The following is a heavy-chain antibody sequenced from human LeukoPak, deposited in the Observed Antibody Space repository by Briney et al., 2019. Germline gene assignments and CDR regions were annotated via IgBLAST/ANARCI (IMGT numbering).Heavy chain of an antibody. V-gene: IGHV1-69*05. CDR1: GGTFSSYA. CDR3: ARDCSGGSCDHFDY. CDR2: IIPIFGTA. J-gene: IGHJ4*02. D-gene: IGHD2-15*01. Sequence: ASVKVSCKASGGTFSSYAISWVRQAPGQGLEWMGRIIPIFGTANYAQKFQGRVTITTDESTSTAYTELSSLRSEDTAVYYCARDCSGGSCDHFDYWGQGTLVTVSS.